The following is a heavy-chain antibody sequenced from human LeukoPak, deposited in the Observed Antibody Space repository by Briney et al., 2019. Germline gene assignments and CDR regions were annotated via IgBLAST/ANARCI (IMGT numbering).Heavy chain of an antibody. CDR1: GGSFSGYY. J-gene: IGHJ4*02. CDR3: GRQREYSYGSVARGKGEAYFDC. D-gene: IGHD3-10*01. Sequence: SETLSLTCAVYGGSFSGYYWSWIRQPPGKGLEWIGEINHSGSNHYNPPLKRRATTSAETSKNPSSLNRSSVTAEATAVYYCGRQREYSYGSVARGKGEAYFDCWGQGTLVTVSS. CDR2: INHSGSN. V-gene: IGHV4-34*01.